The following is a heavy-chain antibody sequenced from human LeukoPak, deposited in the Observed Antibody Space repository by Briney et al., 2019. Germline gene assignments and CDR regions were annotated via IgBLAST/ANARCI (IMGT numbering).Heavy chain of an antibody. CDR3: ARDYRVGGYDPEQDCYGMDV. J-gene: IGHJ6*02. D-gene: IGHD5-12*01. CDR1: GYTFTSYG. CDR2: ISAYNGNT. Sequence: GASVKVSCKASGYTFTSYGISWVRQAPGQGLEWMGWISAYNGNTNYAQKLQGRVTMTTDTSTSTAYMELRSLRSDDTAVYYCARDYRVGGYDPEQDCYGMDVWGQGTTVTVSS. V-gene: IGHV1-18*01.